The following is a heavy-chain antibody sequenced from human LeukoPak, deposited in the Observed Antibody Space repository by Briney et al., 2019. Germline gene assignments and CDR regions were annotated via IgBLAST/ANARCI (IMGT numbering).Heavy chain of an antibody. D-gene: IGHD6-19*01. CDR2: IYPGDSDS. CDR1: GYTFTNYW. CDR3: VRESGYSSGWYPY. V-gene: IGHV5-51*01. Sequence: GESLKISCEGSGYTFTNYWIAWVRQMPGKGLEWMGMIYPGDSDSRYSPSFQGQVTFSADKSISTAYLQWSGLKASDSAMYYCVRESGYSSGWYPYWGQGTLVTVSS. J-gene: IGHJ4*02.